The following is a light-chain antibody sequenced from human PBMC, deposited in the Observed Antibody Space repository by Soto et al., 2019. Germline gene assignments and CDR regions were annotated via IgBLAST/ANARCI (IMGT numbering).Light chain of an antibody. CDR3: QQYNSFPRT. V-gene: IGKV1-39*01. J-gene: IGKJ1*01. Sequence: DIQMTQSPSSLSASVGDRVTITCRASQSISTYLHWYQQKPGKAPNLLIYAASTLQSGVPSRFSGSGSGTDFTLTISSLQPEDFATYFCQQYNSFPRTFGQGTKVDIK. CDR1: QSISTY. CDR2: AAS.